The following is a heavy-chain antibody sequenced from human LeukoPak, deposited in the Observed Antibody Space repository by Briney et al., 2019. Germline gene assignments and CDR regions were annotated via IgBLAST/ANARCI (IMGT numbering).Heavy chain of an antibody. D-gene: IGHD1-1*01. CDR3: AMVATGTMTDY. V-gene: IGHV4-59*12. J-gene: IGHJ4*02. Sequence: PSETLSLTCTVSGGSISSYYWSWIRQPPGKGLEWIGYIYYSGSTNYNPSLKSQVTISVDTSKNQFSLKLSSVTAADTAVYYCAMVATGTMTDYWGQGTLLTVSS. CDR1: GGSISSYY. CDR2: IYYSGST.